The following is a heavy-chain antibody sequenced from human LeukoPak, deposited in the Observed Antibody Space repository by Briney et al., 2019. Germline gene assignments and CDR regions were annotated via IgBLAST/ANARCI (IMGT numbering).Heavy chain of an antibody. CDR3: ARSDRDGYNDFDL. CDR2: IIPIFGTA. Sequence: SVKVSCKASGGTFSSYAISWVRQAPGQGLEWMGGIIPIFGTANYAQKFQGRVTITADESTSTAYMELSSLRSEDTALYHCARSDRDGYNDFDLWGRGTLVTVSS. D-gene: IGHD5-24*01. V-gene: IGHV1-69*01. J-gene: IGHJ2*01. CDR1: GGTFSSYA.